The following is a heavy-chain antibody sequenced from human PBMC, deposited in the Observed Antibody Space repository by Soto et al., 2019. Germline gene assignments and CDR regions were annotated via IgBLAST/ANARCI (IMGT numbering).Heavy chain of an antibody. CDR1: GGSFSGYY. J-gene: IGHJ6*02. CDR3: ARGGAAPKYYYYYYGMDV. V-gene: IGHV4-34*01. D-gene: IGHD6-6*01. Sequence: SETLSLTCAVYGGSFSGYYWSWIRQPPGKGLEWIGEINHSGSTNYNPSLKSRVTISVDTSKNQFSLKLGSVTAADTAVYYCARGGAAPKYYYYYYGMDVWGQGTTVTVSS. CDR2: INHSGST.